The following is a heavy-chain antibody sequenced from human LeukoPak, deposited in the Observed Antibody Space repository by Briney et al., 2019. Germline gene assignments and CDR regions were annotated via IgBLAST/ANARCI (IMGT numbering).Heavy chain of an antibody. D-gene: IGHD3-22*01. J-gene: IGHJ3*02. CDR2: IYYSGST. V-gene: IGHV4-59*12. CDR1: GGSISSYY. CDR3: ARPPSRYYYDSSGYFFDI. Sequence: ETLSLTCTVSGGSISSYYWSWIRQPPGKGLEWIGYIYYSGSTNYNPSLKSRVTISVDTSKNQFSLKLSSVTAADTAVYYCARPPSRYYYDSSGYFFDIWGQGTMVTVSS.